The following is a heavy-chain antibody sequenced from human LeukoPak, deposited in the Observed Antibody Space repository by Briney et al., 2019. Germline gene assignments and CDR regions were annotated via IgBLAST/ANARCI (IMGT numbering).Heavy chain of an antibody. J-gene: IGHJ4*02. Sequence: PSETLSLTCTVSLDSTTSNFWSWVRQPPGKGLEWIGEIHRSGSPNYNPSLQSRVTISIDRSRNQIALELSSVTAADTAVYYCARSRSIGSGSYYAYFDYWGQGTLVTVSS. CDR1: LDSTTSNF. CDR2: IHRSGSP. V-gene: IGHV4-4*02. D-gene: IGHD3-10*01. CDR3: ARSRSIGSGSYYAYFDY.